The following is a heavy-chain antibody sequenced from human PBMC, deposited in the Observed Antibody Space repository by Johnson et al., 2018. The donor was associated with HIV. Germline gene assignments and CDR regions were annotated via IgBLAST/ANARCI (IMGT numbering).Heavy chain of an antibody. CDR2: ISYDGSNK. CDR3: AMERMGGLDV. CDR1: GFTFSSYA. D-gene: IGHD1-26*01. Sequence: QVQLVESGGGVVRPGRSLRLSCAASGFTFSSYAIHWVRQAPAKGLEWVAVISYDGSNKYYADSVKGRFTISRDNSKNTLYVQMNSLRDEDTAVYYCAMERMGGLDVWGQGTMVTVSS. J-gene: IGHJ3*01. V-gene: IGHV3-30-3*01.